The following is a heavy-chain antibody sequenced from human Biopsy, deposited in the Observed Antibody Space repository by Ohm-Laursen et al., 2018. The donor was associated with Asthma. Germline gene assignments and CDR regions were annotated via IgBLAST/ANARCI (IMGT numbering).Heavy chain of an antibody. CDR2: VNTGNGDT. CDR1: GYNFISFA. J-gene: IGHJ3*01. D-gene: IGHD3-9*01. CDR3: ARTYYDFLTGQVKDVFGV. V-gene: IGHV1-3*04. Sequence: SVKVSCKPSGYNFISFAIHWVRQAPGQRLAWMGWVNTGNGDTKYSQKFQGRVTITRDTSASTAYMELRSLRSEDTATYYCARTYYDFLTGQVKDVFGVWGQGTMVTVSS.